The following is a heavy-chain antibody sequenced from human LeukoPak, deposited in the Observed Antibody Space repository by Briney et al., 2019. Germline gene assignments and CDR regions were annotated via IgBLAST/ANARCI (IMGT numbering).Heavy chain of an antibody. D-gene: IGHD3-3*01. CDR2: FDPEYGET. J-gene: IGHJ5*02. CDR3: APLDFWVPST. CDR1: GYTLNELS. Sequence: ASVKVSCTVSGYTLNELSIHWVRQAAGKGLEWVGGFDPEYGETVYAQTFQGRVTMAEDTSTDTAYMELRSLRSEDTAVYYCAPLDFWVPSTWGQGTLVTVSS. V-gene: IGHV1-24*01.